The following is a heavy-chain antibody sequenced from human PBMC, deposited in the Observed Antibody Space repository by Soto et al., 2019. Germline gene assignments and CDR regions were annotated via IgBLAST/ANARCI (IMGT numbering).Heavy chain of an antibody. CDR3: ARDRSSGWFGY. V-gene: IGHV1-18*01. Sequence: QVQLVQSGAEVKKPGASVKVSCKASGYAFTSYGVSWVRQAPGQGLEWMGWISAYNGHTNYAQKFQGRVALTTDTSTNTAYMELRSLTSDDTAVYYCARDRSSGWFGYWGQGTLVTVS. CDR2: ISAYNGHT. CDR1: GYAFTSYG. D-gene: IGHD6-19*01. J-gene: IGHJ4*02.